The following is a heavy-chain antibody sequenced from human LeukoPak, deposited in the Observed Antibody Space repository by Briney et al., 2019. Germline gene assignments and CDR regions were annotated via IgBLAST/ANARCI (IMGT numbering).Heavy chain of an antibody. V-gene: IGHV3-20*04. D-gene: IGHD3-22*01. J-gene: IGHJ4*02. CDR1: GYKFDDYG. CDR2: ITWRGGST. CDR3: ASHDSSGYYSGL. Sequence: PGGSLRLSCAASGYKFDDYGMSWVRQVPGKGLEWVSGITWRGGSTAYADSVKGRFTISRDNAKNSLYLQMNSLRAEDTAVYYCASHDSSGYYSGLWGQGTLVTVSS.